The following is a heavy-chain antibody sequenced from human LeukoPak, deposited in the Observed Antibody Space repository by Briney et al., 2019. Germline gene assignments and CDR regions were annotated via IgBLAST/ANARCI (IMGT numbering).Heavy chain of an antibody. CDR2: FDPEDGET. CDR3: ATLGINSLWFGELGGAFDI. CDR1: GYTLTELS. D-gene: IGHD3-10*01. J-gene: IGHJ4*02. V-gene: IGHV1-24*01. Sequence: ASVKVSCKVSGYTLTELSMHWVRQAPGKGLEWMGGFDPEDGETIYAQKFQGRVTMTEDTSTDTAYMELSSLRSEDTAVYYCATLGINSLWFGELGGAFDIRGQGILVTVSS.